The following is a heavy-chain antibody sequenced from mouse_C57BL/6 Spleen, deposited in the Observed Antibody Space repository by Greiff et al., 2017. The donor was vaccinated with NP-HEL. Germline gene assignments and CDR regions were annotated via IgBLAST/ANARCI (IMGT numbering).Heavy chain of an antibody. V-gene: IGHV1-55*01. CDR1: GYTFTSYW. J-gene: IGHJ3*01. Sequence: QVQLQQPGAELVKPGASVKMSCKASGYTFTSYWINWVKQRPGQGLEWIGDIYPGSGSTTYNEKFKSKATLTVDTSSSTAYMQLSSLTSEHSAVYYCAREVTDGYSAWFAYWGQGTLVTVSA. D-gene: IGHD2-3*01. CDR3: AREVTDGYSAWFAY. CDR2: IYPGSGST.